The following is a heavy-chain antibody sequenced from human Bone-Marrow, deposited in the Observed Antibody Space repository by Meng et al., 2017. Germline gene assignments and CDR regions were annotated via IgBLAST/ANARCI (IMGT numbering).Heavy chain of an antibody. CDR2: IYTSGST. D-gene: IGHD3-22*01. CDR1: GCSISSYY. J-gene: IGHJ5*02. CDR3: ARDGGTMIVVSWFDP. Sequence: QGELQESGPGWVKPSETLSLTCTVSGCSISSYYWSWIRQPAGKGLEWIGRIYTSGSTNYNPSLKSRVTMSVDTSKNQFSLKLSSVTAADTAVYYCARDGGTMIVVSWFDPWGQGTLVTVSS. V-gene: IGHV4-4*07.